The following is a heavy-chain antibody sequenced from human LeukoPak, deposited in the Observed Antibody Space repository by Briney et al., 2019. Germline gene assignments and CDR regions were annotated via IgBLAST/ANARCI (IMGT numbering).Heavy chain of an antibody. V-gene: IGHV3-7*03. CDR1: GLTFSRYW. J-gene: IGHJ4*02. CDR3: ARRPGGYYDTNGILEYFDS. D-gene: IGHD3-22*01. CDR2: IKEDGSEK. Sequence: GGSLRLSCAASGLTFSRYWMSWVRQAPGKGLEWVANIKEDGSEKYYVDSVKGRFTISRDNAKKSLYLQMNSLRAEDTAVYYCARRPGGYYDTNGILEYFDSWGQGTLVTVSS.